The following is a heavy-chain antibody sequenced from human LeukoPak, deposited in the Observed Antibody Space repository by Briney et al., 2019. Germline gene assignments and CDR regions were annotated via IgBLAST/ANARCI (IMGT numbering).Heavy chain of an antibody. D-gene: IGHD3-22*01. CDR3: ARDTNYYDREDAFDI. CDR2: IYRGGST. V-gene: IGHV3-53*01. Sequence: PGGSLRLSCAASGFTVSSNYMSWVRQAPGKGLEWVSVIYRGGSTYYADSVKGRFTVSRDNAKNSLYLQMSGLRAEDTAVYYCARDTNYYDREDAFDIRGQGTMVTVSS. CDR1: GFTVSSNY. J-gene: IGHJ3*02.